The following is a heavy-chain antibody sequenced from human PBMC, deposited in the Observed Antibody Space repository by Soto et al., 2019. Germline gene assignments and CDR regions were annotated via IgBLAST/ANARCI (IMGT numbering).Heavy chain of an antibody. CDR1: GFTFSSYC. CDR3: AKVSIAADGPGYFGY. CDR2: ISYDGSNK. V-gene: IGHV3-30*18. D-gene: IGHD6-13*01. J-gene: IGHJ4*02. Sequence: VQLVESGGGVVQPGRSLRLSCAASGFTFSSYCMHWVRQAPGKGLEWVAVISYDGSNKYYADSVKGRFTISRDNSKNTLDMQLNSLRAEGTAVYYCAKVSIAADGPGYFGYWGQGNLGTVSS.